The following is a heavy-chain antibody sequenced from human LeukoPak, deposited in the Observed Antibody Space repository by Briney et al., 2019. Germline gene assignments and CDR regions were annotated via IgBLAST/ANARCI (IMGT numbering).Heavy chain of an antibody. CDR2: FDPEDGET. J-gene: IGHJ3*02. CDR3: ATTAYYDSSGAFDI. V-gene: IGHV1-24*01. Sequence: ASVKVSCKVSGYTLIELSMHWVRQAPGKGLEWMGGFDPEDGETIYAQKFQGRVTMTEDTSTDTAYMELSSLRSEDTAVYYCATTAYYDSSGAFDIWGQGTMVTVSS. D-gene: IGHD3-22*01. CDR1: GYTLIELS.